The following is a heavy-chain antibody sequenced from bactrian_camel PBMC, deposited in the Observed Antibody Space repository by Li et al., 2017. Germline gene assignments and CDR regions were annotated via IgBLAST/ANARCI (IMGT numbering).Heavy chain of an antibody. D-gene: IGHD5*01. V-gene: IGHV3S44*01. CDR1: RYPYSSRC. CDR2: SYAGYGDT. Sequence: VQLVESGGGSVQAGESLTLSCEVSRYPYSSRCTGWFQQAPGKEREGVARIFLSYAGYGDTAYADSVKGRFTISKANGKNILYLQMVGLRPEDTATYYCAADRDSGLGTSLRPWSYNFWGQGTQVTVS. CDR3: AADRDSGLGTSLRPWSYNF. J-gene: IGHJ4*01.